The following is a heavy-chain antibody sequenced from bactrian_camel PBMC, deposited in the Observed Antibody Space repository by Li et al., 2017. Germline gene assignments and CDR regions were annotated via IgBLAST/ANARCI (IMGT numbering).Heavy chain of an antibody. Sequence: HVQLVESGGGSVQAGGSLRLSCAASGYTPTIGCMIWFRQAPGKEREGVAAIYIGGGNTEYADSVKGRFTISRDNAKNTVYLQMNSLKSEDTALYYCAATMPGTWYGHNYWGQGTQVTVS. D-gene: IGHD6*01. CDR2: IYIGGGNT. CDR3: AATMPGTWYGHNY. CDR1: GYTPTIGC. V-gene: IGHV3S1*01. J-gene: IGHJ4*01.